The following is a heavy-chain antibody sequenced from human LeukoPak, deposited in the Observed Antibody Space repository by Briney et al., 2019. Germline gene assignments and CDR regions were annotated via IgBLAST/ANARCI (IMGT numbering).Heavy chain of an antibody. J-gene: IGHJ4*02. CDR2: ISGSGGKT. D-gene: IGHD3-10*01. CDR1: GFTFSTYG. CDR3: AKQGDRAYFDY. Sequence: GGSLRLSCAASGFTFSTYGVTWVRQAPGKGLEWVSDISGSGGKTQYADSVKGRFTMSRDNSKNTLYLQMSSLRVEDTAIYYCAKQGDRAYFDYWGQGTLVTVSS. V-gene: IGHV3-23*01.